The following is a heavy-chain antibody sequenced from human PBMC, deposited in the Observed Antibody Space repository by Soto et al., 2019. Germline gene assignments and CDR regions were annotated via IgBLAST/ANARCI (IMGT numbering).Heavy chain of an antibody. D-gene: IGHD3-22*01. V-gene: IGHV4-39*01. CDR2: IYYSGST. CDR1: GGSISSSSYY. Sequence: SETLSLTCTVSGGSISSSSYYWGWIRQPPGKGLEWIGSIYYSGSTYYNPSLKSRVTISVDTSKNQFSLKLSSVTAADTAVYYCARQGSRYYYDSSGRDGFDYWGQGTLVTVSS. CDR3: ARQGSRYYYDSSGRDGFDY. J-gene: IGHJ4*02.